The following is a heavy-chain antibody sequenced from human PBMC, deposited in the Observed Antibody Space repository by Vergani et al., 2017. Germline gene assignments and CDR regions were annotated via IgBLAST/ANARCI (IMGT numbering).Heavy chain of an antibody. V-gene: IGHV1-2*02. J-gene: IGHJ3*02. CDR1: GYTFTGYY. CDR2: INPNSGGT. Sequence: QVQLVQSGAEVKKPGASVKVSCKASGYTFTGYYMHWVRQAPGQGLEWMGWINPNSGGTNYAQKFQGRVTMTRDTSISTAYMELSRLRSDDTAVYYCARSRNYDSSGYYYVIGPSDAFDIWGQGTMVTVSS. CDR3: ARSRNYDSSGYYYVIGPSDAFDI. D-gene: IGHD3-22*01.